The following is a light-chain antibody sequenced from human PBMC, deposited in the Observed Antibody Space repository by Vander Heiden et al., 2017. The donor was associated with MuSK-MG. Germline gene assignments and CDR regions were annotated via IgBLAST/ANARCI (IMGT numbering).Light chain of an antibody. CDR2: AAS. Sequence: EVVLTQSPATLSLSPGERATLSCRATQSVTNFLVWYQQKPGQAPRLLIDAASNRATGVPPRFSGSGSATDFTLTISSLEPEDSAVYFCHQRKDWPRTFGHGTRVEI. J-gene: IGKJ1*01. V-gene: IGKV3-11*01. CDR3: HQRKDWPRT. CDR1: QSVTNF.